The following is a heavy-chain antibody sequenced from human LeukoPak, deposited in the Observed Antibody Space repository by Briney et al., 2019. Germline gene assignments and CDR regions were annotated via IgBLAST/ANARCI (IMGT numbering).Heavy chain of an antibody. CDR3: AKEYHDSRGYSADY. CDR1: GFTFSNYA. V-gene: IGHV3-23*01. J-gene: IGHJ4*02. Sequence: GGSLRLSCAASGFTFSNYAMSWVRQAPGKGLEWVSAISANADRTYYTDSVKGRFTISRDNSKNTLYLQMNSLGAEDTAVFYCAKEYHDSRGYSADYWGQGTLVTVSS. CDR2: ISANADRT. D-gene: IGHD3-22*01.